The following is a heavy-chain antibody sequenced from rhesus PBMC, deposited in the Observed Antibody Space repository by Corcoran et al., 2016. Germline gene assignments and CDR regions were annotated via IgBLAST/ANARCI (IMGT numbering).Heavy chain of an antibody. CDR3: SQGSYGIFDY. V-gene: IGHV4-127*01. D-gene: IGHD4-4*01. Sequence: QVQLQESGPGLVKPSETLSLTCAVSGYSISSGYGWSWIRQPPGKGLEWIGYIGGSSGSTNYNPSLKSGVSISKDTSKNQFSLKLSSVTAADTAGYYCSQGSYGIFDYWGQGGLVTVSS. J-gene: IGHJ4*01. CDR2: IGGSSGST. CDR1: GYSISSGYG.